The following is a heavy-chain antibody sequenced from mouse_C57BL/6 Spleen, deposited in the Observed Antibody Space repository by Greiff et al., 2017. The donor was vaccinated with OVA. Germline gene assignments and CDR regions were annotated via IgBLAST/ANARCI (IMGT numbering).Heavy chain of an antibody. CDR1: GYTFTDYY. V-gene: IGHV1-19*01. CDR3: ARYPYGYDGRGYYAMDY. CDR2: INPYNGGT. J-gene: IGHJ4*01. Sequence: EVQLQQSGPVLVKPGASVKMSCKASGYTFTDYYMNWVKQSHGKSLEWIGVINPYNGGTSYNQKFKGKATLTVDKSSSTAYMELNSLTSEDSAVYYCARYPYGYDGRGYYAMDYWGQGTSVTVSS. D-gene: IGHD2-2*01.